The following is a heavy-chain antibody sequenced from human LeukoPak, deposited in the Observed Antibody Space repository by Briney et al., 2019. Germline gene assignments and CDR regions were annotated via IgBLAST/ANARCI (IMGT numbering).Heavy chain of an antibody. D-gene: IGHD3-10*01. CDR1: GGSISSSNW. CDR3: AKSNGYGLVDI. V-gene: IGHV4-4*02. Sequence: SGTLSLTCAVSGGSISSSNWWSWVRQPPGKGLEWIGEIYHSGSTNYNPSLKSRVTISVDTSKNQFSLKLNSVTAADTAVYYCAKSNGYGLVDIWGQGTMVTVSS. J-gene: IGHJ3*02. CDR2: IYHSGST.